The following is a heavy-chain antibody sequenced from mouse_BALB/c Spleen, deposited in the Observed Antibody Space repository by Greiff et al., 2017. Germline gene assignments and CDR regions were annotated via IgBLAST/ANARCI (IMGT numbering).Heavy chain of an antibody. Sequence: EVKLVESGGGLVQPGGSLRLSCATSGFTFSDFYMEWVRQPPGKRLEWIAASRNKANDYTTEYSASVKGRFIVSRDTSQSILYLQMNALRPEDTAIYYCTRDALTGDWFAYWGQGTLVTVSA. CDR1: GFTFSDFY. D-gene: IGHD4-1*01. J-gene: IGHJ3*01. CDR3: TRDALTGDWFAY. CDR2: SRNKANDYTT. V-gene: IGHV7-1*02.